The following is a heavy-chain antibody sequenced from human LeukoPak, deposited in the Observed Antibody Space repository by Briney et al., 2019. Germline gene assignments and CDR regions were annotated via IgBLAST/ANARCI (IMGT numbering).Heavy chain of an antibody. V-gene: IGHV4-34*01. Sequence: PSETLSLTCAVYGGSFSGYYWSWIRQPPGKGLEWIGEINHSGSTDYNPSLKSRVTISVDKSKNQFSLKLSSVTAADTAVYYCARDVKGDYVNWHYFDYWGQGTLVTVSS. CDR1: GGSFSGYY. CDR3: ARDVKGDYVNWHYFDY. J-gene: IGHJ4*02. D-gene: IGHD4-17*01. CDR2: INHSGST.